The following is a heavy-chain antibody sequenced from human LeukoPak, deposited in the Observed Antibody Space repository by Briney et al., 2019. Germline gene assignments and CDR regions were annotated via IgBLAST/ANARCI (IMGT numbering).Heavy chain of an antibody. CDR2: IILNSGDT. D-gene: IGHD2-2*02. J-gene: IGHJ4*02. Sequence: GASVKVSCKASGYTFTGYYMHWVRQAPGQGLEWMGWIILNSGDTNYAQRFQGRVTMTRDTSISTAYMELSRLRSDDTAIYYCARGGAHTLVVAAAVIPPFGYWGRGTLVTVSS. V-gene: IGHV1-2*02. CDR1: GYTFTGYY. CDR3: ARGGAHTLVVAAAVIPPFGY.